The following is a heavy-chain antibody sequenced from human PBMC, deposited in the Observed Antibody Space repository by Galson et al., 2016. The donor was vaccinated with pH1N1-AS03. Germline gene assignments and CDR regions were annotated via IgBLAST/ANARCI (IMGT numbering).Heavy chain of an antibody. D-gene: IGHD1-26*01. CDR2: IFYTGSA. CDR3: ARTAVSIPGTREWYFDL. Sequence: SETLSLTCPVSGGSIRNTFYFWGWVRQPPGRGLEWIGSIFYTGSAYYNPSLESRVTISIDTSRNQFSLNLASVTAADTAVYYCARTAVSIPGTREWYFDLWGRGSLV. V-gene: IGHV4-39*07. J-gene: IGHJ2*01. CDR1: GGSIRNTFYF.